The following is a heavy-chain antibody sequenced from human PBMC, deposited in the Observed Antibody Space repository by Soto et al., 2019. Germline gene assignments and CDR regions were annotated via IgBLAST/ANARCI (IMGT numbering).Heavy chain of an antibody. Sequence: SVKVSCKASGGTFSSYAISWVRQAPGQGLEWMGGIIPIFGTANYAQKFQGRVTITADESTSTAYMELSSLRSEDTAVYYCAKGGGSGNYRYYARAVWGQGTTVTVSS. CDR2: IIPIFGTA. J-gene: IGHJ6*02. CDR3: AKGGGSGNYRYYARAV. CDR1: GGTFSSYA. V-gene: IGHV1-69*13. D-gene: IGHD3-10*01.